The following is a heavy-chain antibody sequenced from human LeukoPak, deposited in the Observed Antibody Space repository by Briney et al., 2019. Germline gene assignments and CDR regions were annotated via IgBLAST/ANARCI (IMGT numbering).Heavy chain of an antibody. CDR3: AKLVTTFNWYFDL. CDR2: IKHDGSEE. J-gene: IGHJ2*01. Sequence: PGGSLRLSCVASGLSISGQWMNWVRQAPGQGLEWVANIKHDGSEEYYVDSVKGRFTVSRDDGRNSVSLQMNSVRAEDTAIYYCAKLVTTFNWYFDLWGRGTLVTVSS. V-gene: IGHV3-7*03. CDR1: GLSISGQW. D-gene: IGHD4-17*01.